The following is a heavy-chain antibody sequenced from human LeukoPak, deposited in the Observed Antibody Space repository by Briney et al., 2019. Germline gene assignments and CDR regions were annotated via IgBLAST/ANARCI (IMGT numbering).Heavy chain of an antibody. J-gene: IGHJ3*02. CDR3: AREARNTNAFDI. V-gene: IGHV3-33*01. Sequence: GGSLRLSCAASGFTFSSYGMRWVRQAPGKGLEWVAVIWYDGSNKYYADSVKGRFTISRDNSKNTLYLQMNSLRAEDTAVYYCAREARNTNAFDIWGQGTMVTVSS. CDR2: IWYDGSNK. CDR1: GFTFSSYG. D-gene: IGHD6-6*01.